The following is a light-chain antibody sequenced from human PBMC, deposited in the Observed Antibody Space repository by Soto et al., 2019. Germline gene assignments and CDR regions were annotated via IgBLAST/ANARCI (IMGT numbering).Light chain of an antibody. CDR2: EVS. Sequence: QSALTQPASVSGSPGQSITISCTGTSSDVGGYNYVSWYQQHPGKAPKLMIYEVSNRPSGVSNRFSGSKSGNTASLTISGLQAEDEADYYCSSYTSSNYVFGTGTKLT. J-gene: IGLJ1*01. V-gene: IGLV2-14*01. CDR3: SSYTSSNYV. CDR1: SSDVGGYNY.